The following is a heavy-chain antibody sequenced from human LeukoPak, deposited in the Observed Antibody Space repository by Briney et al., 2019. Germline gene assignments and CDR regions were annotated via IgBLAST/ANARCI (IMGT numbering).Heavy chain of an antibody. CDR2: ISGSGGST. CDR3: ANEGGTMLRGDLDY. D-gene: IGHD3-10*01. Sequence: GGSLRLSCAASGFTFRSYVGTWVRQAPGKGREWVSVISGSGGSTYYADSVKGRFTISRDNSKNTLYLQMNSLRAEDTAVYYCANEGGTMLRGDLDYWGQGTLVTVSS. CDR1: GFTFRSYV. J-gene: IGHJ4*02. V-gene: IGHV3-23*01.